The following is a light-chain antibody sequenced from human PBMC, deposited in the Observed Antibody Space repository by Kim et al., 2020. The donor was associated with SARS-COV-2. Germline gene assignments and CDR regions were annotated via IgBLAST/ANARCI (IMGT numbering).Light chain of an antibody. J-gene: IGLJ2*01. Sequence: GQSITISCTGTSSDVGGYNYVSWYQQHPGKAPKLMIYDVRKRPSGVSNRFSGSKSGNTASLTISGLQAEDEADYYCTSYTGSSTVVFGGGTQLTVL. CDR1: SSDVGGYNY. CDR2: DVR. CDR3: TSYTGSSTVV. V-gene: IGLV2-14*04.